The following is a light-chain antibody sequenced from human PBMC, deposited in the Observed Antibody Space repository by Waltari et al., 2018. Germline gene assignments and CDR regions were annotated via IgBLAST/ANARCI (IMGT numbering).Light chain of an antibody. Sequence: DIVLTQSPGTLSLSPGERATLSCMASQSASSSYLAWYQQKPGQAPRLLIYAASTRAPGIPARFSGSGSGTDFTLTISRLEPEDFAVYYCQHYGWSSWTFGQGTKVVIK. J-gene: IGKJ1*01. CDR3: QHYGWSSWT. CDR2: AAS. CDR1: QSASSSY. V-gene: IGKV3-20*01.